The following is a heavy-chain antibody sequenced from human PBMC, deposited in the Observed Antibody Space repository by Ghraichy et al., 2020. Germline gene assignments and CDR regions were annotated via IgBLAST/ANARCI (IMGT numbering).Heavy chain of an antibody. CDR2: INPNSGGT. CDR3: ARGAGYDILTGYPIGYFQH. CDR1: RDPVSTPF. D-gene: IGHD3-9*01. V-gene: IGHV1-2*02. J-gene: IGHJ1*01. Sequence: ASVKVSCKVGRDPVSTPFTSLLLQSPVQVLEWMGWINPNSGGTNYAQKFQGRVTMTRDTSISTAYMELSRLRSDDTAVYYCARGAGYDILTGYPIGYFQHWG.